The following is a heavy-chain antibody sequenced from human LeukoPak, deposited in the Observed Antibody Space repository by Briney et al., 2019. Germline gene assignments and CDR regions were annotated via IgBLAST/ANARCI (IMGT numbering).Heavy chain of an antibody. V-gene: IGHV3-48*01. Sequence: GGSLRLSCAASGFTFSSYSINWVRQAPGKGLEWVSYISSSSSTIYYADSVKGRFTISRDNAKNSLYLQMNSLRAEDTAVYYCARDTAVAGGYYYCYYMDVWGKGTTVTISS. CDR2: ISSSSSTI. CDR3: ARDTAVAGGYYYCYYMDV. D-gene: IGHD6-19*01. J-gene: IGHJ6*03. CDR1: GFTFSSYS.